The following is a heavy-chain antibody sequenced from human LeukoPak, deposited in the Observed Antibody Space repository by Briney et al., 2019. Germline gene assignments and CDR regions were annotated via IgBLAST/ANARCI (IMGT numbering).Heavy chain of an antibody. Sequence: SETLSLTCAVYGGSFSGYYWSWIRQPPGKGLEWIGEINHSGSTNYNPSLKSRVTISVDTSKNQFSLKLSSVTAADTAVYYCAGFRSGGSCPVAWGQGTLVTVSS. CDR1: GGSFSGYY. CDR2: INHSGST. V-gene: IGHV4-34*01. D-gene: IGHD2-15*01. CDR3: AGFRSGGSCPVA. J-gene: IGHJ5*02.